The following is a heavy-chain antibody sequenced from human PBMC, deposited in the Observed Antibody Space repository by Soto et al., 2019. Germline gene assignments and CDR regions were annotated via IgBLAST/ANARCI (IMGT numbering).Heavy chain of an antibody. D-gene: IGHD4-17*01. CDR3: ARVKDYGCNLGDV. CDR1: GGTFSSYA. Sequence: SVKVSCKASGGTFSSYAISWVRQAPGQGLEWMGGIIPIFGTANYAQKFQGRVTITADESTSTAYMELSSLRSEDTAVYYCARVKDYGCNLGDVWGQGTTVTVPS. V-gene: IGHV1-69*13. J-gene: IGHJ6*02. CDR2: IIPIFGTA.